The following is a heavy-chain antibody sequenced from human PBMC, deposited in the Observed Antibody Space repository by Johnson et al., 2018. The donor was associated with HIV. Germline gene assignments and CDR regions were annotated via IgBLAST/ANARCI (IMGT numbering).Heavy chain of an antibody. D-gene: IGHD6-13*01. CDR1: GFTFSSYG. J-gene: IGHJ3*02. CDR3: ASLIAAAGDDAFDI. Sequence: QMQLVESGGGVVQPGGSLRLSCAASGFTFSSYGMHWVRQAPGKGLEWVAFIRYDGSNKYYADSVKGRFTISRDNSKNTLYLQMNSLRAEDTAVYYCASLIAAAGDDAFDIWGQGTMVTVSS. V-gene: IGHV3-30*02. CDR2: IRYDGSNK.